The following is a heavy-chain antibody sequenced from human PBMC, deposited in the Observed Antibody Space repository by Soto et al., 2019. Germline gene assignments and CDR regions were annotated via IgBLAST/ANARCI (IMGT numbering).Heavy chain of an antibody. CDR1: GQSFSGHS. V-gene: IGHV4-34*01. CDR3: ARGSGIVALPGELEDVKYDY. D-gene: IGHD1-1*01. CDR2: INESGST. J-gene: IGHJ4*02. Sequence: QVPLQQWGAGLVKPSETLSLSCAVYGQSFSGHSWAWIRQPPGKGLEWIGEINESGSTYYNPSLKSGVTISTDTSKNQFSLKLSSVSAADTAAYFCARGSGIVALPGELEDVKYDYWGQGTLVNVSS.